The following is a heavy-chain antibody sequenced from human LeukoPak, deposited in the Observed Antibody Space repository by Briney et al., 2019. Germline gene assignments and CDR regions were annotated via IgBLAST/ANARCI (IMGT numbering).Heavy chain of an antibody. D-gene: IGHD7-27*01. CDR3: ARVKTGPAVIFDY. J-gene: IGHJ4*02. CDR2: IYYSGST. V-gene: IGHV4-59*01. Sequence: SETLSLTCTVSGGSISSYYWSWIRQPPGKGLEWIGYIYYSGSTNYNPSLKSRVTISVDTSKNQFSLKLSSVTAADTAVYYCARVKTGPAVIFDYWGQGSLVTVSS. CDR1: GGSISSYY.